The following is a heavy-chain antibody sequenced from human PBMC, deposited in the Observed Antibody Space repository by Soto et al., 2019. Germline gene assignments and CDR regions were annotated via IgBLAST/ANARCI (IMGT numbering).Heavy chain of an antibody. J-gene: IGHJ6*02. CDR1: GGSIISSNW. Sequence: SETLSLTCAVSGGSIISSNWWTWVRQPPGKGLEWIGEIYHSGASNYHPSVRSRVTMSVDKSKNQFSLKLSSVTAADTALYYCARIRFLEWSGGMDVWGQGTMVTVSS. CDR2: IYHSGAS. V-gene: IGHV4-4*02. D-gene: IGHD3-3*01. CDR3: ARIRFLEWSGGMDV.